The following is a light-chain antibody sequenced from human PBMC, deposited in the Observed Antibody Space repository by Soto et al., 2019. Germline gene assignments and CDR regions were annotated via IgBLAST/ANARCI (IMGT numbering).Light chain of an antibody. Sequence: QSALTQPASESGFPGQSITISCTGSSSDVGGYNYVSWYQQHPGKAPKLIIYDVNNRPSGVSDRFSGSKSGNTASLTISGLQAEDEADYYCSSYTSSSTLGVFGGGTKVTVL. J-gene: IGLJ3*02. CDR3: SSYTSSSTLGV. V-gene: IGLV2-14*03. CDR1: SSDVGGYNY. CDR2: DVN.